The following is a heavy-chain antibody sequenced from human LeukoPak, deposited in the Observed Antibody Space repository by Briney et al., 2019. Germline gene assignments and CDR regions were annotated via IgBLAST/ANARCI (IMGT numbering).Heavy chain of an antibody. Sequence: GGSLRLSCAASGFTFSSYWMSWVRQAPGKGLEWVANIKQDGSEKYYVDSVKGRFTISRDNAKNSLYLQMNSLRAEDTAVYYCARVFLSIAAAGINWFDPWGQGTLVTVSS. V-gene: IGHV3-7*01. CDR2: IKQDGSEK. D-gene: IGHD6-13*01. CDR1: GFTFSSYW. CDR3: ARVFLSIAAAGINWFDP. J-gene: IGHJ5*02.